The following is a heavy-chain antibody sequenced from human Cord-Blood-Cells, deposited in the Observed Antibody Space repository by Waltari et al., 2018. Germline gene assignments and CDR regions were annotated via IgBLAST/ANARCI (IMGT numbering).Heavy chain of an antibody. V-gene: IGHV1-2*02. D-gene: IGHD2-21*01. J-gene: IGHJ4*02. CDR2: INPNSGGT. CDR3: ARAAHIVVVIAIPYFDY. Sequence: QVQLVQSGAEVKKPGASVKVSCKASGYTFTGYYMHWVRQAPGQGLEWMGWINPNSGGTNYAQKFQGRVTMTRDTSISTAYMELSRLRSDDTAVYYCARAAHIVVVIAIPYFDYWGQGTLVTVSS. CDR1: GYTFTGYY.